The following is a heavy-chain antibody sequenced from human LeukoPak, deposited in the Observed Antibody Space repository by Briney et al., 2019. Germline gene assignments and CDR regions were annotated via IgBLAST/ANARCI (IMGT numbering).Heavy chain of an antibody. V-gene: IGHV4-61*08. J-gene: IGHJ4*02. CDR2: IYYSGSA. D-gene: IGHD3-22*01. CDR1: GGSLSSGDYY. Sequence: SQTLSLTCTVSGGSLSSGDYYWSWIRQPPGKGLERIGYIYYSGSANYNPSLKSRVTISVDTSKNQFSLKLNSVTAADTAVYYCARAVDRMSGTGAPFDYWGQGTLVTVSS. CDR3: ARAVDRMSGTGAPFDY.